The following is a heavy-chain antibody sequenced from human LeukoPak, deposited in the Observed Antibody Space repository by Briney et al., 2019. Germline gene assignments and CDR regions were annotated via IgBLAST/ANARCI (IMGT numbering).Heavy chain of an antibody. CDR3: ARSLHCSGGSCDSSWFDP. Sequence: SETLSLTCTVSGGSIISYSVSWNRQPPGKGLEWIGYIYYSGSTNYNSSLKSRVIISVDTSKNQFSLKLSSVTAADTAVYYCARSLHCSGGSCDSSWFDPWGQGTLVTVSS. CDR1: GGSIISYS. CDR2: IYYSGST. J-gene: IGHJ5*02. V-gene: IGHV4-59*01. D-gene: IGHD2-15*01.